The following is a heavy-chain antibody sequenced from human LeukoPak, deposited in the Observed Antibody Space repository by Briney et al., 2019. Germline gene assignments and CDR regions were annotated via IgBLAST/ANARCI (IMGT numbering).Heavy chain of an antibody. CDR1: GLTFNSYS. D-gene: IGHD6-19*01. Sequence: SGGSLRLSCAASGLTFNSYSMNWVRQAPGKGLEWISYISSGGGGTYYADSVKGRFTISRDNAKNSLYLQMNSLRDEDTAVYFCARARSSGWVIDSWGQGTLVTVSS. V-gene: IGHV3-48*02. J-gene: IGHJ4*02. CDR2: ISSGGGGT. CDR3: ARARSSGWVIDS.